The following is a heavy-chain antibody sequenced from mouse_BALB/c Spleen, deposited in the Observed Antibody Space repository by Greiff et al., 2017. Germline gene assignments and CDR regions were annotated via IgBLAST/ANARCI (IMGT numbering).Heavy chain of an antibody. D-gene: IGHD2-4*01. CDR3: TRIADYDYDSPFAY. CDR2: IYPSDSYT. J-gene: IGHJ3*01. Sequence: VQLQQPGAELVRPGASVKLSCKASGYTFTSYWINWVKQRPGQGLEWIGNIYPSDSYTNYNQKFKDKATLTVDKSSSTAYMQLSSPTSEDSAVYYCTRIADYDYDSPFAYWGQGTLVTVSA. CDR1: GYTFTSYW. V-gene: IGHV1-69*02.